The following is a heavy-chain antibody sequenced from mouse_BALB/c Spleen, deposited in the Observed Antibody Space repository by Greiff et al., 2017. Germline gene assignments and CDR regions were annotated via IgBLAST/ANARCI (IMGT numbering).Heavy chain of an antibody. CDR2: ISSGSSTI. V-gene: IGHV5-17*02. Sequence: EVQRVESGGGLVQPGGSRKLSCAASGFTFSSFGMHWVRQAPEKGLEWVAYISSGSSTIYYADTVKGRFTISRDNPKNTLFLQMTSLRSEDTAMYYCARSYGNYGDYWGQGTSVTVSS. D-gene: IGHD2-1*01. J-gene: IGHJ4*01. CDR3: ARSYGNYGDY. CDR1: GFTFSSFG.